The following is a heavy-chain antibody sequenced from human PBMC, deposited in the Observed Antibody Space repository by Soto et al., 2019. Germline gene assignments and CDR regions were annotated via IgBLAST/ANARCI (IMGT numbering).Heavy chain of an antibody. CDR1: GFSLSTSGVG. D-gene: IGHD3-3*01. J-gene: IGHJ5*02. Sequence: QITLKESGPTLVKPTQTLTLTCTFSGFSLSTSGVGVGWIRQPPGKALEWLALIYWDDDKRYSPSLKSRLTITKDPSKNQVVLTTTNMDPVDTATYYCAHGSPRGYKTNWFDPWGQGTLVTVSS. CDR3: AHGSPRGYKTNWFDP. V-gene: IGHV2-5*02. CDR2: IYWDDDK.